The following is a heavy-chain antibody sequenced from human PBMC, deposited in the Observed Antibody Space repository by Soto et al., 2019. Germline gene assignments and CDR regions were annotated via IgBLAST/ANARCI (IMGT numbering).Heavy chain of an antibody. D-gene: IGHD1-7*01. CDR1: GGTFSSYA. CDR2: IIPIFGTA. V-gene: IGHV1-69*13. J-gene: IGHJ6*02. Sequence: SVKVSCKASGGTFSSYAISWVRQAPGQGLEWMGGIIPIFGTANYAQKFQGRVTITADESTSTAYMELSSLRSEDTAVYYCAREVLNGTTSYYGMDVWGQGTTVTVSS. CDR3: AREVLNGTTSYYGMDV.